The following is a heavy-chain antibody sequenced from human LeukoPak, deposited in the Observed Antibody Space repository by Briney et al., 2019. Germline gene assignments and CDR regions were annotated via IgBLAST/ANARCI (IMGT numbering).Heavy chain of an antibody. D-gene: IGHD3-22*01. CDR1: GFTVSSNY. Sequence: GGSLRLSCAASGFTVSSNYMSWVRQAPGKGLEWVSVIYSGGSTYYADSVKGRFTISRDNSKNTLYLQMNSLRAEDTAVYYCARERNYYDSSGYYYPFDYWGQGTLVTVSS. CDR3: ARERNYYDSSGYYYPFDY. V-gene: IGHV3-66*01. J-gene: IGHJ4*02. CDR2: IYSGGST.